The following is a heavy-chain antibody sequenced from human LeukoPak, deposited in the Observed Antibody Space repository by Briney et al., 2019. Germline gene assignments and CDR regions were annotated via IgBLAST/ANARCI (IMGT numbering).Heavy chain of an antibody. J-gene: IGHJ5*02. CDR3: ARGGYGDYWFDP. Sequence: ASVKVSCKASGGTFSSYGISWVRQAPGQGLEWMGWISAYNGNTNYAQKLQGRVTMTTDASTSTAYMELRSLRSDDTAVYYCARGGYGDYWFDPWGQGTLVTVSS. D-gene: IGHD4-17*01. V-gene: IGHV1-18*01. CDR2: ISAYNGNT. CDR1: GGTFSSYG.